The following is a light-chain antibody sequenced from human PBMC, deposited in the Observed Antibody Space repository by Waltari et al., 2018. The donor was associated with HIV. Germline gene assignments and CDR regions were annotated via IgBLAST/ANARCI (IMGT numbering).Light chain of an antibody. V-gene: IGLV3-9*01. CDR3: QVWDTGVV. CDR2: DDT. J-gene: IGLJ2*01. Sequence: SYDLTQPPSLSVALGQPARITCGGTNIATKRVHWYQQRPGQAPVLVIYDDTHPRFRIPGRFSGANSGNTAALTISVAQAGDEADYDCQVWDTGVVFGGGTKLTVL. CDR1: NIATKR.